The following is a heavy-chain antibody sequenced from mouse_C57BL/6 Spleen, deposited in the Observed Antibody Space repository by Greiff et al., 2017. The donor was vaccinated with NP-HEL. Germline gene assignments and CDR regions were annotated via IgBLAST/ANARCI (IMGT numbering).Heavy chain of an antibody. V-gene: IGHV1-18*01. J-gene: IGHJ3*01. CDR3: ASGFYFGFAY. Sequence: VQLKESGPELVKPGASVKIPCKASGYTFTDYNMDWVKQSHGKSLEWIGDINPNNGGTIYNQKFKGKATLTVDKSSSTAYMELRSLTSEDTAVYYCASGFYFGFAYWGQGTLVTVSA. D-gene: IGHD2-1*01. CDR1: GYTFTDYN. CDR2: INPNNGGT.